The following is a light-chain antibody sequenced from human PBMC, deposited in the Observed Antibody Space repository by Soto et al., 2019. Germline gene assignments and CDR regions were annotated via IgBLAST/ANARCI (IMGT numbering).Light chain of an antibody. J-gene: IGLJ1*01. CDR3: VLYMGSAIWL. V-gene: IGLV8-61*01. CDR2: STN. CDR1: SGSVSSTYY. Sequence: QTVVTQEPSLSMSPGGTVTLTSCLTSGSVSSTYYPSWYQQTPGQPPRMLIYSTNRRSSGVPDRLSGSILGNKADLTITGAQADDESDYYCVLYMGSAIWLFGTGTKLTVL.